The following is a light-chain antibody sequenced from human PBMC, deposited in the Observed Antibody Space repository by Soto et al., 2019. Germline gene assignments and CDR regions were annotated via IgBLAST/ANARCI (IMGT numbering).Light chain of an antibody. CDR1: QSVSSN. CDR2: GAS. V-gene: IGKV3-11*01. Sequence: EIVMTQSPATLSVSPGERATLSCRASQSVSSNLAWYQQKPGQAPRLLIYGASSRATGIPDRFSVSGSGTDFTLTISSLEPEDFAVYYCQQRSNWPLTFGGGTKVDIK. J-gene: IGKJ4*01. CDR3: QQRSNWPLT.